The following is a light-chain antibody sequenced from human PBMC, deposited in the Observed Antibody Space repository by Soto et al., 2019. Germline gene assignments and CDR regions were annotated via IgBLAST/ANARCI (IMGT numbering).Light chain of an antibody. CDR1: QSLVYSDGNTY. CDR3: MQGISFT. V-gene: IGKV2-30*01. J-gene: IGKJ1*01. CDR2: KVS. Sequence: IVLTQSPLSLSVTLGQPASISCRSSQSLVYSDGNTYLNWFHQRPGQSPRRLLHKVSNRDTGVPDRFSGSGSEPDFTLSISRVEADDVGVFYCMQGISFTFGQGTRVEIK.